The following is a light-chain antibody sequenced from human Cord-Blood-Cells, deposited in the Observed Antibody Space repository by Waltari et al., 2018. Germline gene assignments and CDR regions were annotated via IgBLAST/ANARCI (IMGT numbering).Light chain of an antibody. V-gene: IGLV2-23*01. CDR2: EGS. CDR1: SSDVGSYNL. Sequence: QSALTQPAPVSGSPGQSITISCTGPSSDVGSYNLVSWYQQHPGKAPKLMIYEGSKRPSGVSNRFSGSKSGNTASLTISGLQAEDEADYYCCSYAGSSTLVFGGGTKLTVL. J-gene: IGLJ3*02. CDR3: CSYAGSSTLV.